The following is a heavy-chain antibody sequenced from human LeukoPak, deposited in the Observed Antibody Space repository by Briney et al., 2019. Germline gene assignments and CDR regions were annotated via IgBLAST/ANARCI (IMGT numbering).Heavy chain of an antibody. V-gene: IGHV1-2*06. Sequence: ASVTVSCKASGYTFTGYHMHWVRQAPGQGLEWMGRINPNSGDTNYAQNFQGRVTMTRDTSISTAYMELSRLRSDDTAVYYCARDYCSSTSCLFDYWGQGTLVTVSS. J-gene: IGHJ4*02. D-gene: IGHD2-2*01. CDR2: INPNSGDT. CDR3: ARDYCSSTSCLFDY. CDR1: GYTFTGYH.